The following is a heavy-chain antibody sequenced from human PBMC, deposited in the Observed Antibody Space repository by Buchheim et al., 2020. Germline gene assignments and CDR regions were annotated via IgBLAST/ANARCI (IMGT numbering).Heavy chain of an antibody. CDR2: INHSGSI. CDR3: RHYYDLGRFDY. J-gene: IGHJ4*02. Sequence: QVQLQQWGAGLLKPSETLSLTCAVYGGSFSGYYWSWIRQPPWKGLEWIGEINHSGSINYNPSLKCRVTILVEQSKNQFSLKLSSVTAADTAVYYCRHYYDLGRFDYWGQGTL. CDR1: GGSFSGYY. V-gene: IGHV4-34*01. D-gene: IGHD3-22*01.